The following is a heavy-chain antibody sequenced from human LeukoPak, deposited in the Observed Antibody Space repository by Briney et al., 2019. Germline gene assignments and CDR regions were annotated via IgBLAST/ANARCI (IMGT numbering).Heavy chain of an antibody. CDR2: IDYSGST. V-gene: IGHV4-59*01. D-gene: IGHD2-2*01. J-gene: IGHJ6*03. CDR1: GGSISSYY. Sequence: SETLSLTCTVSGGSISSYYWSWIRQPPGKGLEWIGYIDYSGSTNYNPSLKSRVTISVDTSKNQFSLKLSSVTAADTAVYYCARVLGYCSSTSCYGAYYYYYMDVWGKGTTVTVSS. CDR3: ARVLGYCSSTSCYGAYYYYYMDV.